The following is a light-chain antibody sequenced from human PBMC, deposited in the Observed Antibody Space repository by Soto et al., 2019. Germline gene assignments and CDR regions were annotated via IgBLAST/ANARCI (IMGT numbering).Light chain of an antibody. CDR3: LPQNSYLALS. CDR1: QSIRND. J-gene: IGKJ4*01. Sequence: DIQMTQSPSSLSASVGDRVTITCRASQSIRNDLGWYQQKSGKAPRRLIYAASTLQTGVPSRFSGSGSGREFTLTISGLQPEDFATYYCLPQNSYLALSFGGGTKVE. CDR2: AAS. V-gene: IGKV1-17*01.